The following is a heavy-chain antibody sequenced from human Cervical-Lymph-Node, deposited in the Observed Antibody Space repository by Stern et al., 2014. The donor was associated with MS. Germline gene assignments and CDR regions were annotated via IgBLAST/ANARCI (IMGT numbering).Heavy chain of an antibody. CDR2: IDDTGRT. D-gene: IGHD4-11*01. CDR3: VRQVTVRSRFDY. CDR1: GGSISSSYY. V-gene: IGHV4-39*01. Sequence: QLQLQESGPGLVKPSETLSRTCTVSGGSISSSYYWGWIRQSSGKGLEWIGSIDDTGRTFYNPSLKSRVTISVTTPTTQSPRKLSAVTAADTAVYYCVRQVTVRSRFDYWGQGTLVTVSS. J-gene: IGHJ4*02.